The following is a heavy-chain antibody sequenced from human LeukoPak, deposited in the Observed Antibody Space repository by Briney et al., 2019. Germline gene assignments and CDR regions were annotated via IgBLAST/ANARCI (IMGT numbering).Heavy chain of an antibody. Sequence: GESLKISCKGSGYSFTSCWIGWVRQMPGKGLEWMGIIFPADSDTRYSPSFQGQVTISADKSISTAYLQWSSLKASDTSMYYCARVGAAAAGTEYYFDYWGQGTPVTVSS. D-gene: IGHD6-13*01. V-gene: IGHV5-51*01. CDR3: ARVGAAAAGTEYYFDY. CDR1: GYSFTSCW. CDR2: IFPADSDT. J-gene: IGHJ4*02.